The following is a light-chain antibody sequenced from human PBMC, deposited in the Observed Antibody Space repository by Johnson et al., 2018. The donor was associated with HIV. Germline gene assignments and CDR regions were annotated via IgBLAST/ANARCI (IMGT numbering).Light chain of an antibody. CDR2: DNN. CDR3: GTWDSSLSVYV. V-gene: IGLV1-51*01. CDR1: SSNIGNNY. Sequence: SVLTQPPSVSAAPGQKVTTSCSGSSSNIGNNYVSWYQQLPGTAPKLLIYDNNKRPSGIPDRFSGSKSGTSATLGITGLQTGDEADYYCGTWDSSLSVYVFGTGTTVTV. J-gene: IGLJ1*01.